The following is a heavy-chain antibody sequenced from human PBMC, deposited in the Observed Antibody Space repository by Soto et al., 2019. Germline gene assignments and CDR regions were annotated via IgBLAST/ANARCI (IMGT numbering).Heavy chain of an antibody. CDR3: AAHLMAAKLSFAY. CDR2: INPNSGGT. J-gene: IGHJ4*02. Sequence: QVQLVQSGAEVKKPGASVKVSCKASGYTFTGYYMHWVRQAPGQGLEWMGWINPNSGGTNYEQKFQGRVTMTRDTSISKAYMELSRLRSDDTAVYYCAAHLMAAKLSFAYLGQGTLVTVSS. V-gene: IGHV1-2*02. D-gene: IGHD1-26*01. CDR1: GYTFTGYY.